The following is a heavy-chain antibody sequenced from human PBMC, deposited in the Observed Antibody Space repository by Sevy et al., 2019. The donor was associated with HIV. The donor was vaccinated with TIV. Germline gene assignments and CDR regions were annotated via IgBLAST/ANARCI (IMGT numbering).Heavy chain of an antibody. CDR2: IWYDGSNK. V-gene: IGHV3-33*01. Sequence: GGSLRLSCAASGFTFSSYGMRWVRQAPGKGLEWVAVIWYDGSNKYYADSVKGRFTISRDNSKNTLYLQMNSLRAEDTAVYYCARDLGITIFGVVIYYYYGMDVWGQGTTVTVSS. J-gene: IGHJ6*02. CDR3: ARDLGITIFGVVIYYYYGMDV. CDR1: GFTFSSYG. D-gene: IGHD3-3*01.